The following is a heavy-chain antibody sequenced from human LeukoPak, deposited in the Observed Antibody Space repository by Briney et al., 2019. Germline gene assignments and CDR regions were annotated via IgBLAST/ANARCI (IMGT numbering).Heavy chain of an antibody. CDR1: GGSFSGYY. D-gene: IGHD6-13*01. Sequence: PSETLSLTCAVYGGSFSGYYWSWIRQPPGKGLEWIGEINHSGSTNYNPSLKSRVNISVDTSKNQFSLKLSSVTAADTAVYYCARGRIAAAGGPSSWFDPWGQGTLVTVSS. V-gene: IGHV4-34*01. J-gene: IGHJ5*02. CDR3: ARGRIAAAGGPSSWFDP. CDR2: INHSGST.